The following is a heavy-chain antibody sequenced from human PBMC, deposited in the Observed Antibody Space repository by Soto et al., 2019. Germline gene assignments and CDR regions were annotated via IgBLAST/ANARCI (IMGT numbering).Heavy chain of an antibody. CDR2: INHSGST. V-gene: IGHV4-34*01. Sequence: SETLSLTCAVYGGSFSGYYWSWIRQPPGKGLEWIGEINHSGSTNYNPSLKSRVTISVDTSKNQFSLKLSSVTAAATAVYSCARGQSDYSYHYGMDVWGQGTTVPVS. J-gene: IGHJ6*02. CDR3: ARGQSDYSYHYGMDV. CDR1: GGSFSGYY.